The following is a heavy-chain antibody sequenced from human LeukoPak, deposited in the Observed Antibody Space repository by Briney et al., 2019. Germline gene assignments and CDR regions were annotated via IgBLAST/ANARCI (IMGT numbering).Heavy chain of an antibody. V-gene: IGHV4-30-2*01. CDR1: GGSISSGGYS. J-gene: IGHJ5*02. CDR2: IYHSGST. D-gene: IGHD3-22*01. CDR3: ARLYDTGWFDP. Sequence: SETLSLTCAVSGGSISSGGYSWSWIRQPPGKGLEWIGYIYHSGSTYYNPSLKSRVTISVDRSKNQFSLKLSSVTAADTAVYYCARLYDTGWFDPWGQGTLVTVSS.